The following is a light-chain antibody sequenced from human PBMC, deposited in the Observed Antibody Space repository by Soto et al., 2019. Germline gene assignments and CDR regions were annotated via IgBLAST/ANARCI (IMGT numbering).Light chain of an antibody. CDR3: LQDYNYPPT. V-gene: IGKV1-6*01. Sequence: AIQMTQSPSSLSASVGDRVTITCRASQGIRNDLGWYQQKPGKAPKLLIYAASSLQSGVPSRFSGSGSGTDFTLTSSRLQPEDFATYYCLQDYNYPPTFGQGTKVEIK. J-gene: IGKJ1*01. CDR1: QGIRND. CDR2: AAS.